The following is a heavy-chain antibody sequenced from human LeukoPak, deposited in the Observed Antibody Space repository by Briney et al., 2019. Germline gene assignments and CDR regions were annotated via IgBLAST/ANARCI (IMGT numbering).Heavy chain of an antibody. CDR1: GGSISSYY. CDR2: MYYSGST. J-gene: IGHJ4*02. CDR3: ARVYWNAEHAYYY. V-gene: IGHV4-39*07. Sequence: SETLSLTCTVSGGSISSYYWGWIRQPPGKGLEWIGSMYYSGSTYYNPSLKSRVTISINASKNQFSLKLSSVTAADTAVYYCARVYWNAEHAYYYWGQGTLVTVSS. D-gene: IGHD1-1*01.